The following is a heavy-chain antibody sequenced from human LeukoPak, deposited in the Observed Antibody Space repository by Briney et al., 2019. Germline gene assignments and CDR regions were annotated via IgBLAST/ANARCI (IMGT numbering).Heavy chain of an antibody. CDR3: AREGDSGYVELDS. Sequence: GGSLRLSCAASGFTFSSYSMNWVRQAPGKGLEWVSCISSSSRYIYYADSVKGRFTISRDNAKNSLNLQMDSLRAEDTAVYYCAREGDSGYVELDSWGQGTLVTVSS. D-gene: IGHD5-12*01. CDR1: GFTFSSYS. J-gene: IGHJ4*02. CDR2: ISSSSRYI. V-gene: IGHV3-21*01.